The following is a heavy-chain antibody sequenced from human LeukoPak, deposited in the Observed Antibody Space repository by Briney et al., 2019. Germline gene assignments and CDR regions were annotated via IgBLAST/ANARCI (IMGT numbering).Heavy chain of an antibody. Sequence: SETLSLTCTVSGGSISSYYWSWLRQPPGKGLEWIGYIYYSGSTNYNPSLKSRVTMSVDTSKNQFSLKLSSVTAADTAVYYCARDQLLVGATLNWFDPWGQGTLVTVSS. V-gene: IGHV4-59*12. CDR2: IYYSGST. CDR1: GGSISSYY. J-gene: IGHJ5*02. D-gene: IGHD1-26*01. CDR3: ARDQLLVGATLNWFDP.